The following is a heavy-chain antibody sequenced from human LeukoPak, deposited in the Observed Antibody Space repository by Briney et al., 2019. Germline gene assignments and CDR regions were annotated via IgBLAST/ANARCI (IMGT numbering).Heavy chain of an antibody. Sequence: SETLSLTCTVYGGSFSGLYWSWIRQPPGKGLEWIGEINHSGSTNYNPSLKSRVTISVDTSKNQFSLKLSSVTAADTAVYYCARGPWGGYYYYGMDVWGQGTTVTVSS. CDR3: ARGPWGGYYYYGMDV. CDR2: INHSGST. D-gene: IGHD3-16*01. V-gene: IGHV4-34*01. J-gene: IGHJ6*02. CDR1: GGSFSGLY.